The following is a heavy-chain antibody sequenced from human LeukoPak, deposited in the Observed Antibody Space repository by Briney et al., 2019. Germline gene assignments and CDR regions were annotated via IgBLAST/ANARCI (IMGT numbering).Heavy chain of an antibody. J-gene: IGHJ4*02. D-gene: IGHD5-24*01. V-gene: IGHV1-18*01. CDR1: GYTFTSYG. CDR2: ISAYNGNT. Sequence: ASVKVSCKASGYTFTSYGISWVRRAPGQGLEWMGWISAYNGNTNYAQKLQGRVTMTTDTSTSTAYMELRSLRSDDTAVYYCARARRDGYRGPSDYWGQGTLVTVSS. CDR3: ARARRDGYRGPSDY.